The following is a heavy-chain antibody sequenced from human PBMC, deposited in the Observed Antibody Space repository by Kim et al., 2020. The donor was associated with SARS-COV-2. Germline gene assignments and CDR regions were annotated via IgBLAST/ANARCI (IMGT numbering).Heavy chain of an antibody. CDR3: AKDAVGGAAALRYFDY. D-gene: IGHD6-13*01. J-gene: IGHJ4*02. Sequence: VKGRFTISRDNSKNSLYLQMNSLRTEDTALYYCAKDAVGGAAALRYFDYWGQGTLVTVSS. V-gene: IGHV3-43*01.